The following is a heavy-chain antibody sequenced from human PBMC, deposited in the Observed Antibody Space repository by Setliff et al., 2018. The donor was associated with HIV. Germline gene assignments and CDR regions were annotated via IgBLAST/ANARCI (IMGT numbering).Heavy chain of an antibody. J-gene: IGHJ4*02. D-gene: IGHD3-3*01. CDR1: GGSISSYY. Sequence: SETLSLTCTVSGGSISSYYWNWIRQPPGKGLEWIGFIYYTGSTNYNPSLKSRVTISVDTSKNQFSLKLTSVTAADTAVYYCARHVSVGPTYYYDSWGQGTLVTVSS. V-gene: IGHV4-59*01. CDR3: ARHVSVGPTYYYDS. CDR2: IYYTGST.